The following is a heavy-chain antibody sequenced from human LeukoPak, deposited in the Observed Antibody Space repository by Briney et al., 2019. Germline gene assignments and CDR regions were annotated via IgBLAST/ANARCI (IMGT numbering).Heavy chain of an antibody. CDR2: IWYDGSNK. CDR1: GFTLSSSG. CDR3: ASGYCSGGSCYSVDY. D-gene: IGHD2-15*01. V-gene: IGHV3-33*01. Sequence: GGSLRHSRAASGFTLSSSGMHGVRQAPGKGLEWVADIWYDGSNKYYADSAKGRFTISRDNSKYTLYLQMSSLRAEDTAVYYCASGYCSGGSCYSVDYWGQGTLVTVSS. J-gene: IGHJ4*02.